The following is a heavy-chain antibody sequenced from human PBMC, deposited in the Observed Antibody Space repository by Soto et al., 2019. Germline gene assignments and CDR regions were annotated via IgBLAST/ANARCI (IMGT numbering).Heavy chain of an antibody. CDR1: GGSISSYY. D-gene: IGHD3-9*01. Sequence: SETMDITCTVSGGSISSYYWSWIRQPPGKGLEWIGYIYYSGSTNYNPSLKSRVTISVDTSKKQFSLELSSVTAADTAVYYCARDPYDILSRNHYGMDVWGQGTTVTVSS. CDR2: IYYSGST. J-gene: IGHJ6*02. V-gene: IGHV4-59*01. CDR3: ARDPYDILSRNHYGMDV.